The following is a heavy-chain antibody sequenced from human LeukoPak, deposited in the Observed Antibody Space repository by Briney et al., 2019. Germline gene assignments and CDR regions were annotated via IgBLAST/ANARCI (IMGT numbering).Heavy chain of an antibody. J-gene: IGHJ4*02. CDR1: GGSISSSSYY. CDR2: IYYSGST. D-gene: IGHD6-19*01. CDR3: ARHATGYSSGFDY. V-gene: IGHV4-39*07. Sequence: SETLSLTCTVSGGSISSSSYYWGWIRQPPGKGLEWIGSIYYSGSTYYNPSLKSRVTISVDTSKNQFSLELSSVTAADTAVYYCARHATGYSSGFDYWGQGTLVTVSS.